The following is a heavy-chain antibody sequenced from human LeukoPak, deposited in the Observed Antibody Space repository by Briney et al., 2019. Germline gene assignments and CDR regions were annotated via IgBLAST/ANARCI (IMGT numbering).Heavy chain of an antibody. V-gene: IGHV4-59*08. D-gene: IGHD4-17*01. CDR3: ARHVYGEGMVV. CDR2: IHSSEGT. J-gene: IGHJ6*04. CDR1: GASITTYY. Sequence: SETLSLTCAVSGASITTYYWSWIRQPPGKGLECIGYIHSSEGTAHNASLKSRLTISLDTSKNQFSLTLSSVTAADTAVYYCARHVYGEGMVVWGKGTTVTVSS.